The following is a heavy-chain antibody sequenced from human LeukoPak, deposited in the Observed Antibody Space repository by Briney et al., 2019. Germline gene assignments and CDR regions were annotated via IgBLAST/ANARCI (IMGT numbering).Heavy chain of an antibody. CDR3: ARTDSDLAFDY. CDR1: GFSLSPSGMF. Sequence: SSPALVKPTQTLTLTCTFSGFSLSPSGMFVNWIRQPPGKALEWLARIDWDDDKYYSTSLKTRLTISKDTSKNQVVLTMTNMDPVDTATYYCARTDSDLAFDYWGQGTLVTVSS. CDR2: IDWDDDK. V-gene: IGHV2-70*11. J-gene: IGHJ4*02. D-gene: IGHD3-22*01.